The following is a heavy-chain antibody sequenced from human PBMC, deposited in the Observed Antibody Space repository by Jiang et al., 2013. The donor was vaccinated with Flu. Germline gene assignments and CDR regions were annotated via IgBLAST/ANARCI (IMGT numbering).Heavy chain of an antibody. J-gene: IGHJ3*02. D-gene: IGHD2-15*01. CDR3: VWSKGGTCYADAFDI. CDR1: GFSLSTSGMC. Sequence: LVKPSETLTLTCTFSGFSLSTSGMCVSWIRQPPGKALEWLALIDWDDDKYYSTSLKTRLTISKDTSKNQVVLTMTNMDPVDTATYYCVWSKGGTCYADAFDIWGQGTMVTVSS. V-gene: IGHV2-70*01. CDR2: IDWDDDK.